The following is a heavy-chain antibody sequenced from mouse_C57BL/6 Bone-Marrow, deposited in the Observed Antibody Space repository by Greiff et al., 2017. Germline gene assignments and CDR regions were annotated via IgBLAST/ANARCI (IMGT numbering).Heavy chain of an antibody. CDR1: GFTFSSYG. Sequence: DVTLVESGGDLVKPGGSLKLSCAASGFTFSSYGMSWVRQTPDKRLEWVATISSGGSYTYYPDSVKGRFTISRDNAKNTLYLQMSSLKSEDTAMYYCARHPYRGYFDYWGQGTTLTVSS. CDR2: ISSGGSYT. V-gene: IGHV5-6*02. J-gene: IGHJ2*01. D-gene: IGHD2-10*01. CDR3: ARHPYRGYFDY.